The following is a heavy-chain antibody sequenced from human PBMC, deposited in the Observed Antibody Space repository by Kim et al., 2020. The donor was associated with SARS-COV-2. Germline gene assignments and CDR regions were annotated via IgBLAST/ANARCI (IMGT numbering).Heavy chain of an antibody. J-gene: IGHJ4*02. Sequence: TYYADSVKGRFTISRENSKNTLYLQMNSLRAEDTAIYYCARRSSGWEFDYWGQGTLVTVSS. CDR3: ARRSSGWEFDY. CDR2: T. D-gene: IGHD6-19*01. V-gene: IGHV3-23*01.